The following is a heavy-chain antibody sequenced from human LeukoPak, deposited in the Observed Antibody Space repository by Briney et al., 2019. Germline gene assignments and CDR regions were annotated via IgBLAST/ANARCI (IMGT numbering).Heavy chain of an antibody. CDR2: ISGSGGYT. D-gene: IGHD3-10*02. CDR1: KFTFSTFS. V-gene: IGHV3-23*01. CDR3: AELGITMIGGV. Sequence: GGSLRLSCAASKFTFSTFSMSWVRQAPGKGLEWVSSISGSGGYTYYADSVKGRFTISRDNSKNTLFLQMNSLRAEDTAVYYCAELGITMIGGVWGKGTTVTISS. J-gene: IGHJ6*04.